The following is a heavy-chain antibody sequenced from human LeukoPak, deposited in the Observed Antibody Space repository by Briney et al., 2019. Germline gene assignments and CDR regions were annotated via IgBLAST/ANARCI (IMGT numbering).Heavy chain of an antibody. J-gene: IGHJ1*01. V-gene: IGHV3-30*18. D-gene: IGHD6-19*01. CDR3: AKDRDSSGPGDFQH. Sequence: PGGSLRLSCAASGFTFSSYGMHWVRQAPGKGLEWVAVISYDGSNKYYADSVKGRFTISRDNSKNTLYLQMNSLRAEDTAVYYCAKDRDSSGPGDFQHWGQGTLVTVSS. CDR2: ISYDGSNK. CDR1: GFTFSSYG.